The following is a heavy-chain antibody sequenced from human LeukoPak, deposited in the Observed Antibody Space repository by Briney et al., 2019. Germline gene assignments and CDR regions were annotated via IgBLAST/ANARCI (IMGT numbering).Heavy chain of an antibody. V-gene: IGHV4-59*01. CDR3: ARAYDFWSGYYPYFDY. CDR1: GGSISSYY. D-gene: IGHD3-3*01. Sequence: SETLSLTCTVSGGSISSYYWSWIRQPPGKGLEWIGYIYYSGSTNYNPSLKSRVTISVDTSKNQFSLKLSSVTAADTAVYYCARAYDFWSGYYPYFDYWGQGTLVTVSS. J-gene: IGHJ4*02. CDR2: IYYSGST.